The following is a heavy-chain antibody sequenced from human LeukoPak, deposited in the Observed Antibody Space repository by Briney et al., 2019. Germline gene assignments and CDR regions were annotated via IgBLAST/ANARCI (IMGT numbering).Heavy chain of an antibody. J-gene: IGHJ4*02. Sequence: ASVKVSCKASGYTFTGYYMHWVRQAPGQGLEWMGRINPNSGGTNYAQKFQGRVTMTRDTSISTGYMELSRLRSDDTAVHYCARETEVFQFDYWGQGTLVTVSS. CDR3: ARETEVFQFDY. CDR2: INPNSGGT. CDR1: GYTFTGYY. V-gene: IGHV1-2*06. D-gene: IGHD3-3*01.